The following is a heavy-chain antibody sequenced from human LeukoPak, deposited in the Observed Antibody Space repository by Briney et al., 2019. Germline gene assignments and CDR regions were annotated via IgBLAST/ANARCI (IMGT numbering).Heavy chain of an antibody. V-gene: IGHV1-2*06. J-gene: IGHJ6*02. CDR3: ARDPEYYDFWSGSYGMDV. CDR1: GYTFTGYY. CDR2: INPNSGGT. D-gene: IGHD3-3*01. Sequence: ASVKVSCKASGYTFTGYYMHWVRQAPGQGLEWMGRINPNSGGTNYAQKFQGRVTMTRDTSISTAYMELSRLRSDDTAVYYCARDPEYYDFWSGSYGMDVWGQGTTVTVSS.